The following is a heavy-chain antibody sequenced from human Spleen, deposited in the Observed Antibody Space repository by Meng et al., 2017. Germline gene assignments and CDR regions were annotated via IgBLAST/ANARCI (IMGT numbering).Heavy chain of an antibody. Sequence: GSLRLSCAVYGGSFGGFYWSWIRQPPGKGLEWIGEINHRGSANYNPSLMGRVTISLDTSENQFALKLTSVTAADTAFYYCTRGLSEAWGKLGYWGQGTLVTVSS. CDR1: GGSFGGFY. CDR3: TRGLSEAWGKLGY. V-gene: IGHV4-34*01. CDR2: INHRGSA. J-gene: IGHJ4*02. D-gene: IGHD3-16*01.